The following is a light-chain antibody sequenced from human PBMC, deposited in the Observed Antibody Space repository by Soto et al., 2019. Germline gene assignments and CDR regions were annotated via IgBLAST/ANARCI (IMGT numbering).Light chain of an antibody. CDR2: EDN. CDR1: SGSIASNY. Sequence: NFMLTQPHSVSESPGKTVTISCTRSSGSIASNYVQWYQQRPGSVPTTVIYEDNQRPSGVPDRFSGSIDSSSNSASLTISGLKTEDEADYYCQSYDSSTVVFGGGTKVTVL. J-gene: IGLJ2*01. V-gene: IGLV6-57*04. CDR3: QSYDSSTVV.